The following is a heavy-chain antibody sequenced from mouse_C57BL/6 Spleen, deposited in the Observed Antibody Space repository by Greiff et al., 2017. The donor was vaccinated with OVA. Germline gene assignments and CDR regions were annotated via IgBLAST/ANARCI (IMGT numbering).Heavy chain of an antibody. J-gene: IGHJ2*01. CDR1: GYTFTSYW. CDR3: AREVYYSNYEDYFDY. CDR2: IDPNSGGT. D-gene: IGHD2-5*01. V-gene: IGHV1-72*01. Sequence: QVQLKQPGAELVKPGASVKLSCKASGYTFTSYWMHWVKQRPGRGLEWIGRIDPNSGGTKYNEKFKSKATLTVDKPSSTAYMQLSSLTSEDSAVYYCAREVYYSNYEDYFDYWGQGTTLTVSS.